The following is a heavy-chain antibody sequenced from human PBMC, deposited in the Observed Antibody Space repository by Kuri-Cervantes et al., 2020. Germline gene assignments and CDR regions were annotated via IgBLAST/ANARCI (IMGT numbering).Heavy chain of an antibody. CDR1: GGSISSYY. V-gene: IGHV4-59*08. CDR2: IYYSGST. CDR3: ARLDSSGWYLLGY. D-gene: IGHD6-19*01. J-gene: IGHJ4*02. Sequence: SETLSLTCTASGGSISSYYWSWIRQPPGKGLEWIGYIYYSGSTNYNPSLKSRVTISVDTSKNQFSLKLSSVTAADTAVYYCARLDSSGWYLLGYWGQGTLVTVSS.